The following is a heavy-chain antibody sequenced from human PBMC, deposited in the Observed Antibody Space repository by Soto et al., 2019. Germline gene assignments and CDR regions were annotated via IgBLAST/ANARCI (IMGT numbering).Heavy chain of an antibody. D-gene: IGHD5-18*01. V-gene: IGHV3-66*01. CDR2: LYSAGSA. CDR3: ARVHRRSYHYFDY. Sequence: EVQLVESGGGLVQPGGSLRLSCAASGFTVSSYHMSWVRQAPGKGLEWVSVLYSAGSADFADSVKGRFTISRDNSKNTLYLQMSSLRAEDTAVYYCARVHRRSYHYFDYWGQGTLVTVSS. J-gene: IGHJ4*02. CDR1: GFTVSSYH.